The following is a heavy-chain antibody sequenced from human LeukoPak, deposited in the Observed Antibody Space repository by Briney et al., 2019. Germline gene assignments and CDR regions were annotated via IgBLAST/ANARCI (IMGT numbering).Heavy chain of an antibody. J-gene: IGHJ4*02. D-gene: IGHD6-6*01. Sequence: GASVKVSCKASAYNFISYGISWVRLVPAQGLEWMGWISAYNGDTNYAQSFQGRVTMTTDTSTSTAYMELRSLKSDDTAVYYCARNAFNTSSENYSDFWGRGTLVTVSS. V-gene: IGHV1-18*01. CDR2: ISAYNGDT. CDR1: AYNFISYG. CDR3: ARNAFNTSSENYSDF.